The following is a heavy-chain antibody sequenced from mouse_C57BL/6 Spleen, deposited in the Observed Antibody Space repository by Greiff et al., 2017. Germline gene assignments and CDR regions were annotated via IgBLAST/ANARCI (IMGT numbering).Heavy chain of an antibody. V-gene: IGHV1-4*01. J-gene: IGHJ3*01. CDR1: GYTFTSYT. Sequence: QVQLKQSGAELARPGASVKMSCKASGYTFTSYTMHWVKQRPGQGLEWIGYINPSSGYTKYNQKFKDKATLTADKSSSTAYMQLSSLTSEDSAVYYCARWYYGSSAWFAYWGQGTLVTVSA. CDR3: ARWYYGSSAWFAY. D-gene: IGHD1-1*01. CDR2: INPSSGYT.